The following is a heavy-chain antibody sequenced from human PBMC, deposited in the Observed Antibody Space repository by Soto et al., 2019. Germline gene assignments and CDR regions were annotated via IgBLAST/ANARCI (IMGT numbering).Heavy chain of an antibody. CDR3: ASEAAVAVGDGYWCDP. Sequence: QVQLQESGPGLVKPSETLSLTCTVSGDSFNNYYWSWIRQPAGKGLEWVGRIYTNGNTDYNHSLKSRVTISVDTSNNQFSLKLRSVTAADTAVYFCASEAAVAVGDGYWCDPWGQGTLVTVSS. D-gene: IGHD6-19*01. CDR1: GDSFNNYY. V-gene: IGHV4-4*07. CDR2: IYTNGNT. J-gene: IGHJ5*02.